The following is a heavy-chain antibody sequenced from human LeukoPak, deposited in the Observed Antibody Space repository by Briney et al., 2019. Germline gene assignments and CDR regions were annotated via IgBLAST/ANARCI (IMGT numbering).Heavy chain of an antibody. J-gene: IGHJ4*02. Sequence: SETLSLTCTVSGGSITTYYWSWIRKPAGKGLEWIGHIYSSGRATYNPSLKSRVTMSVDTSKKQFSLKLSSVTAADTAVYYCARVAGVTENPYFDDWGQGTLVIVSS. V-gene: IGHV4-4*07. CDR3: ARVAGVTENPYFDD. CDR1: GGSITTYY. CDR2: IYSSGRA. D-gene: IGHD3-16*01.